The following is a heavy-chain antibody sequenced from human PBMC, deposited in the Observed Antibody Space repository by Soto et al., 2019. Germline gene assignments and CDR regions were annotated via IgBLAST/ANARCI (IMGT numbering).Heavy chain of an antibody. CDR1: GGSFSGYQ. J-gene: IGHJ6*03. D-gene: IGHD3-10*01. V-gene: IGHV4-34*01. CDR2: INDSGNI. CDR3: ARGIILWFGELSRRGGYYYQMDV. Sequence: QVQLQQWGAGLLKPSETLSLTCAVYGGSFSGYQWTWIRQTPGKGLEWIGEINDSGNINYNASLKSRVTILLDTPKKPISLKLSSVTAADSAVYYCARGIILWFGELSRRGGYYYQMDVWGKGTTVTVSS.